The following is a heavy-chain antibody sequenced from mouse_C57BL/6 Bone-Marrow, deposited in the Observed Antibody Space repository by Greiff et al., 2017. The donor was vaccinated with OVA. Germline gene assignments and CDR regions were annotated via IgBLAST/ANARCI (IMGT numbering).Heavy chain of an antibody. CDR2: IDPETGGT. Sequence: VQRVESVAELVRPGASVTLSCKASGYTFTDYEMHWVKQTPVHGLEWIGAIDPETGGTACNQKFKGKAILTADKSSSTAYMELRSLTSEDSAVYYCTRGYSNYYAMDYWGQGTSVTVSS. D-gene: IGHD2-5*01. J-gene: IGHJ4*01. CDR1: GYTFTDYE. CDR3: TRGYSNYYAMDY. V-gene: IGHV1-15*01.